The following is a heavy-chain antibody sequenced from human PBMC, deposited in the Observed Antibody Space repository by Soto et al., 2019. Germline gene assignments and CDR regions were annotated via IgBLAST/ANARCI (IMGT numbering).Heavy chain of an antibody. Sequence: QVQLVQSGAELKKPGSSVKVSCKASGGTFSSYAISWVRQAPGQWLEWMGGIIPIFGTANYAQKFQGRVTITADESTSTAYMEMSSLRSEDTAVYYCARAARRSSGYYYGIPAAFDIWGQGTMVTVSS. CDR3: ARAARRSSGYYYGIPAAFDI. CDR1: GGTFSSYA. J-gene: IGHJ3*02. V-gene: IGHV1-69*01. CDR2: IIPIFGTA. D-gene: IGHD3-22*01.